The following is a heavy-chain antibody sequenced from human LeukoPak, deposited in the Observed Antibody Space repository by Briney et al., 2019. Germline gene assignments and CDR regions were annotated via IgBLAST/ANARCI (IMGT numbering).Heavy chain of an antibody. J-gene: IGHJ4*02. CDR1: GYTFTSYG. V-gene: IGHV1-18*01. CDR3: ARSTLASITAGPFDY. D-gene: IGHD5-12*01. CDR2: VSGYNAGT. Sequence: ASVKVSCKASGYTFTSYGIAWVRQAPGQGPEWMGWVSGYNAGTQYAQKFRGTVAMTIDTSTNTAYMELRSLTSDDTAVYYCARSTLASITAGPFDYWGQGTLVTVSS.